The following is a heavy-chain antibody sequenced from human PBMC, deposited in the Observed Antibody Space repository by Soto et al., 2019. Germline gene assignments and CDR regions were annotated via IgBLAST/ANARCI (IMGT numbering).Heavy chain of an antibody. J-gene: IGHJ6*02. CDR3: ARTYYYDSSGYYYYYYGMDV. Sequence: GESLKISCKGSGYSFTSYWIGWVRQMPGKGLEWTGIIYPGDSDTRYSPSFQGQVTISADKSISTAYLQWSSLKASDTAMYYCARTYYYDSSGYYYYYYGMDVWGQGTTVTVSS. CDR1: GYSFTSYW. CDR2: IYPGDSDT. V-gene: IGHV5-51*01. D-gene: IGHD3-22*01.